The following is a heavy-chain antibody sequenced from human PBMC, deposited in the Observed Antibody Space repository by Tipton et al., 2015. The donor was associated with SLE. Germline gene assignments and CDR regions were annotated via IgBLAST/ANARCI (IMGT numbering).Heavy chain of an antibody. D-gene: IGHD3-22*01. Sequence: TLSLTCAVSGYSISSGYYWGWIRQPPGKGLEWIGSIYHSGSTYYNPSLKSRVTISVDTSKNQFSLKLSSVTAADTAVYYCAREGLIVVDRDYYGMDVWGQGP. CDR2: IYHSGST. CDR3: AREGLIVVDRDYYGMDV. CDR1: GYSISSGYY. J-gene: IGHJ6*02. V-gene: IGHV4-38-2*02.